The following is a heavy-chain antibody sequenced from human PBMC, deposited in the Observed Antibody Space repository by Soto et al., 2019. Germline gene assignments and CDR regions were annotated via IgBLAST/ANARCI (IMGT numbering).Heavy chain of an antibody. CDR1: GDSIISYA. V-gene: IGHV4-59*01. CDR3: ARERTSTIAD. Sequence: WETLSLTWSVSGDSIISYAWSWCRQPPGKGLKWIGYIYYSGSTNYNPSLKRRVTMSLDTSKNQFSLNLTSVTAADTAVYYCARERTSTIADWGQGILVIVS. CDR2: IYYSGST. J-gene: IGHJ4*02. D-gene: IGHD2-21*01.